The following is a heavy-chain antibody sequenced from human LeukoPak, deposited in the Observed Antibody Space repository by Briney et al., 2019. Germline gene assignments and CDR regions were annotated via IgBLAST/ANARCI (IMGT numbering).Heavy chain of an antibody. CDR1: GFTFSSYE. J-gene: IGHJ4*02. V-gene: IGHV3-48*03. D-gene: IGHD6-13*01. CDR3: SRDLKTYSSSSW. CDR2: ISSSGSTI. Sequence: GGSLRLSCAASGFTFSSYEMNWVRQAPGKGLEWVSYISSSGSTIYYADSVKGRLTISRDNAKNSLYLQMDSLRAEDTAVYYYSRDLKTYSSSSWWGQGTLVTVSS.